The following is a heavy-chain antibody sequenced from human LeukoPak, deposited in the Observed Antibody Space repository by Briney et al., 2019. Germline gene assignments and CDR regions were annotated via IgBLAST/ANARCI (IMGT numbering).Heavy chain of an antibody. J-gene: IGHJ4*02. V-gene: IGHV3-30*18. CDR1: GFTFSSYG. CDR3: AKGFAYYYDSSGYQIDY. Sequence: GRSLRLSCAASGFTFSSYGMHWVRQAPGEGLEWVAVISYDGSNKYYADSVKGRFTISRDNSKNTLYLQMNSLRAEDTAVYYCAKGFAYYYDSSGYQIDYWAREPWSPSPQ. D-gene: IGHD3-22*01. CDR2: ISYDGSNK.